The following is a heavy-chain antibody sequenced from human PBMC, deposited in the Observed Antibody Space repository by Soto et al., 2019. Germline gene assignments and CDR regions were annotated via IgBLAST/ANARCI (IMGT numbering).Heavy chain of an antibody. Sequence: QITLKESGPTLVKPTQTLTLTCTFSGFSLSTSGVGVGWIRQPPGKALEWLALIYWDDDKRYSPSLKSRLTITKDTSKNQVVLTMTNMDPVDTATYYCAHVLTTVTTLNWFDPWGQGTLVTVSS. CDR2: IYWDDDK. CDR3: AHVLTTVTTLNWFDP. D-gene: IGHD4-17*01. V-gene: IGHV2-5*02. CDR1: GFSLSTSGVG. J-gene: IGHJ5*02.